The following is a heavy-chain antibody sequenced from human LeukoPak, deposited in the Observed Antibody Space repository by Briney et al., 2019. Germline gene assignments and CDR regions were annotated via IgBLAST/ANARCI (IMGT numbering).Heavy chain of an antibody. CDR3: AKDKIEGYGSGSYLDY. V-gene: IGHV1-69*04. CDR1: GGTFSSYA. J-gene: IGHJ4*02. CDR2: IIPILGIA. Sequence: SVKVSCKASGGTFSSYAISWVRQAPGQGLEWMGRIIPILGIANYAQKFQGRVTITADKSTSTAYMELSSLRSEDTAVYYCAKDKIEGYGSGSYLDYWGQGTLVTVSS. D-gene: IGHD3-10*01.